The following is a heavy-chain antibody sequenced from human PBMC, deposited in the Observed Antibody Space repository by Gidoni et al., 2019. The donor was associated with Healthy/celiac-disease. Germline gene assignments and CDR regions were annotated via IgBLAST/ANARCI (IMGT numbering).Heavy chain of an antibody. J-gene: IGHJ4*02. CDR1: GVTFSSYG. V-gene: IGHV3-33*01. D-gene: IGHD3-22*01. CDR2: IWYDGSNK. Sequence: QVQLVESGGGVVQHGRSLRLSWEASGVTFSSYGMHWVRQAPGKGLEWVAVIWYDGSNKYYADSVKGRFTISRDNSKNTLYLQMNSLRAEDTAVYYCARDSLIYDSSVYFDYWGQGTLVTVSS. CDR3: ARDSLIYDSSVYFDY.